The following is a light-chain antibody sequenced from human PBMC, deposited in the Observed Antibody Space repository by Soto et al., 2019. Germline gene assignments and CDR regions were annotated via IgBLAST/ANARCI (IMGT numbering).Light chain of an antibody. CDR1: QSISTW. V-gene: IGKV1-5*03. CDR3: QQYNRYWT. J-gene: IGKJ1*01. Sequence: DIQMTQSPSTLSASVGDRVTITCRASQSISTWLAWYQQKPGKAPKVLIYEASSLESGVPSRFSGSGSGTEFTLTISSLQPDDFATYYCQQYNRYWTFGQGTKVEIK. CDR2: EAS.